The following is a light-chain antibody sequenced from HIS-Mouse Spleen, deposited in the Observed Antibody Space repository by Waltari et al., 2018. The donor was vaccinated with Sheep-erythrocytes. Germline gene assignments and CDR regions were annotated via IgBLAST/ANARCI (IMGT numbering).Light chain of an antibody. CDR3: CSYAGSYNHV. J-gene: IGLJ1*01. Sequence: QSALTQPRPVSGSPGPSVTIPCPGTSSDVGGYNYVSWYQQHPGKAPKLMIYDVSKRPSGVPDRFSGSKSGNTASLTISGLQAEDEADYYCCSYAGSYNHVFATGTKVTVL. CDR1: SSDVGGYNY. CDR2: DVS. V-gene: IGLV2-11*01.